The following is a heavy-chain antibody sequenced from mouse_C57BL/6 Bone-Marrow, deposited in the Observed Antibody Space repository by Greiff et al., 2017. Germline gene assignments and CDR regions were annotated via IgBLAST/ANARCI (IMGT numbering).Heavy chain of an antibody. V-gene: IGHV1-64*01. J-gene: IGHJ2*01. D-gene: IGHD3-2*02. CDR3: AREGGRQLSYFDY. Sequence: QVQLQQPGAELVKPGASVKLSCKASGYTFTSYWMHWVKQRPGQGLEWIGMIHPNSGSTNYNEKFKSKATLTVDKSSSTAYMQLSSLTSEDSAVYYCAREGGRQLSYFDYWGQGTTLTVSS. CDR2: IHPNSGST. CDR1: GYTFTSYW.